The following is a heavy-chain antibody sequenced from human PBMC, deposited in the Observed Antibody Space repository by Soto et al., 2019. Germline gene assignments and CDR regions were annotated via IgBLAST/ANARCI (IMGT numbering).Heavy chain of an antibody. CDR2: IIPILGIA. CDR3: ARESGGFDY. V-gene: IGHV1-69*08. D-gene: IGHD3-16*01. J-gene: IGHJ4*02. CDR1: GGTFSSYT. Sequence: QVQLVQSGAEVKKPGSSVKVSCKASGGTFSSYTISWVRQAPGQGLEWMGRIIPILGIANYAQKFQGRVTXXADKATSTAYMELSSLRSEDTAVYYCARESGGFDYWGQGTLVTVSS.